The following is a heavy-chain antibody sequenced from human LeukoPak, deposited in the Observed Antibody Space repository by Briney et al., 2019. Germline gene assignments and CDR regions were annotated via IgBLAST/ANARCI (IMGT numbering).Heavy chain of an antibody. CDR3: ARGGITGTTRGPTRLNDAFDI. J-gene: IGHJ3*02. Sequence: ASVKVSCKASGGTFSSYAISWVRQAPGQGLEWMGGIIPIFGTANYAQKFQGRVTITADESTNTAYMELSRLRSDDTAVYYCARGGITGTTRGPTRLNDAFDIWGQGTMVTVSS. CDR1: GGTFSSYA. CDR2: IIPIFGTA. V-gene: IGHV1-69*13. D-gene: IGHD1-20*01.